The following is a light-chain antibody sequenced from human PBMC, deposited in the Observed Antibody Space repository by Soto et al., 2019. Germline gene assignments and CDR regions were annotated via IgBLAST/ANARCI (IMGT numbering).Light chain of an antibody. Sequence: DIHMTQSPSTLSASVGDRVTITCRASQSISIWLAGYQQKPGKAPNLLIYKTSSLETGVPSRFSGSGSGTEFTLTISSRQPDDFATYYCQHWNDYSWTFGQGTKVEVK. CDR1: QSISIW. CDR2: KTS. V-gene: IGKV1-5*03. J-gene: IGKJ1*01. CDR3: QHWNDYSWT.